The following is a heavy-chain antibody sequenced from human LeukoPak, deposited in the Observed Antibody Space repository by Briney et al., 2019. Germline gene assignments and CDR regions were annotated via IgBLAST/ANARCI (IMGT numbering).Heavy chain of an antibody. D-gene: IGHD5-18*01. Sequence: PSETLSLTCTVSGGSISSYYWSWIRQPAGKGLEWIGRVYNSGTADYNPSLQSRVTMSIDRSKIQFSLKLRSVTAADTAVYYCARGLDKDTAVVTDWFDPWGQGTLVTVSS. CDR3: ARGLDKDTAVVTDWFDP. V-gene: IGHV4-4*07. CDR1: GGSISSYY. CDR2: VYNSGTA. J-gene: IGHJ5*02.